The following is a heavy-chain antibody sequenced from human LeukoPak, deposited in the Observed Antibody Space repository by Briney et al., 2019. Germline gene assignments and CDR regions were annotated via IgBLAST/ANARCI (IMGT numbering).Heavy chain of an antibody. Sequence: SETLSLTCAVYGGSFSAYYWSWVRQTPGKGLEWIAEINHSGITNYNPSLKSRVTISVDTSRNQFSLKLSSVTAADTAVYYCARQDCSGGSCYSDYWGQGTLVTVSS. CDR3: ARQDCSGGSCYSDY. D-gene: IGHD2-15*01. J-gene: IGHJ4*02. CDR2: INHSGIT. V-gene: IGHV4-34*01. CDR1: GGSFSAYY.